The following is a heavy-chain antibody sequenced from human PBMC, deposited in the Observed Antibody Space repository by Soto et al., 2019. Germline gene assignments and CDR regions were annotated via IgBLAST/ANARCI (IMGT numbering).Heavy chain of an antibody. Sequence: QVQLVESGGGVVQPGRSLRLSCAASGFTFSSYGMHWVRQAPGKGLEWVAVISYDGSNKYYADSVKGRFTISRDNSKNTLYLQMNSLRAEDTAVYYYAKDLYSSSYWGQGTLVTVSS. CDR2: ISYDGSNK. D-gene: IGHD6-13*01. V-gene: IGHV3-30*18. J-gene: IGHJ4*02. CDR1: GFTFSSYG. CDR3: AKDLYSSSY.